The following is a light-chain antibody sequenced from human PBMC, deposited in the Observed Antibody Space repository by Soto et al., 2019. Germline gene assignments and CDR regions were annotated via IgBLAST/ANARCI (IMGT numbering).Light chain of an antibody. CDR1: SSDVGGYNY. Sequence: QSVLTQPRSVSGSPGQSVTISCTGTSSDVGGYNYVSWYQQYPGKAPKVIIYDVTKRPSGVPDRFSGSKSGKTASLTISGLQAEDEADYYCCSYAGSYTLVFGGGTKVTVL. CDR3: CSYAGSYTLV. CDR2: DVT. V-gene: IGLV2-11*01. J-gene: IGLJ2*01.